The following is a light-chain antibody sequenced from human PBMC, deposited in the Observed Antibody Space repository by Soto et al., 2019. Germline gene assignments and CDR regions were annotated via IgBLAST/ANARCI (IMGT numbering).Light chain of an antibody. J-gene: IGKJ2*01. CDR3: LQDYNYPRT. Sequence: AIQMTQSPSSLSASVGDRVTITCRASQGIRTELAWYQQKAGKAPQLLIYAASSLQSGVPSRFSGSGSGTDFNLTISSLQPEDFATYYYLQDYNYPRTFGQGTKLENK. V-gene: IGKV1-6*01. CDR1: QGIRTE. CDR2: AAS.